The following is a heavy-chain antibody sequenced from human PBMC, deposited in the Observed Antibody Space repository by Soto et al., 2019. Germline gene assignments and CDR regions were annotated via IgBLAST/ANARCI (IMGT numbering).Heavy chain of an antibody. CDR1: GGTFNNYA. Sequence: QVQLVQSGAEVKKLGSSVKVSCKASGGTFNNYAISWVRQAPGQGLEWMGGIIPLFGTANYAQKFEGRVTITADKSTDTAYMELSSLKSEDTAVYYCARLIGEGYSGTYALDYWGQGTLVTVSS. V-gene: IGHV1-69*06. D-gene: IGHD1-26*01. J-gene: IGHJ4*02. CDR3: ARLIGEGYSGTYALDY. CDR2: IIPLFGTA.